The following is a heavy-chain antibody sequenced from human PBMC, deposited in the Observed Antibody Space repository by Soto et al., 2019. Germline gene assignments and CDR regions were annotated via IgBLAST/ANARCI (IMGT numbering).Heavy chain of an antibody. D-gene: IGHD6-13*01. J-gene: IGHJ4*02. V-gene: IGHV4-30-2*01. CDR3: ASSHAGAHITAAVH. Sequence: SETLSLTCAVSGGSISSGGYSWSWIRQPPGKGLEWTGYIYHSGSTYYNPSLKSRVTISVDRSKNQFSLRLSSVTAADTAVYYCASSHAGAHITAAVHWGQGTLVTVSS. CDR2: IYHSGST. CDR1: GGSISSGGYS.